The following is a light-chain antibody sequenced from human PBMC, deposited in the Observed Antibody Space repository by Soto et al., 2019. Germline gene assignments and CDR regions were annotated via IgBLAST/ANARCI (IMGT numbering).Light chain of an antibody. CDR3: QQHSHWPPWT. CDR1: QNVRTF. CDR2: AAS. J-gene: IGKJ1*01. Sequence: EVVLTQSPATLSLSPGERATLSCRASQNVRTFLDRYHQKPGQAPRLLIYAASNRATGIPDRFSGSGSGTDFTLTISSLEPEDFAVYYCQQHSHWPPWTFGQGTRVEIQ. V-gene: IGKV3-11*01.